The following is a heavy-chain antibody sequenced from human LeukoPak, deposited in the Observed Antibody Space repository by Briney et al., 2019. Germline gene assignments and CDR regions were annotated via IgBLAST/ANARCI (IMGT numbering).Heavy chain of an antibody. Sequence: SETLSLTCTVSGGSISRSIYYWAWIRQPPGKGLEWIGSIYYRGSTYYNPSLNSRVTMSVDTSKNQFSLKLSSATAADTAVYYCATKYDNGWGSFSYWGQGTLVTVSS. CDR1: GGSISRSIYY. CDR2: IYYRGST. D-gene: IGHD3-16*01. V-gene: IGHV4-39*01. CDR3: ATKYDNGWGSFSY. J-gene: IGHJ4*02.